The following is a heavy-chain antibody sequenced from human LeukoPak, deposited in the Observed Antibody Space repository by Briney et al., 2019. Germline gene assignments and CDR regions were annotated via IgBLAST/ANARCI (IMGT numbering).Heavy chain of an antibody. CDR1: GYTFTDYY. J-gene: IGHJ4*02. D-gene: IGHD2-2*02. V-gene: IGHV1-8*03. CDR3: ARGLLGDCGSTSCYTLDY. Sequence: ASVKVSCKTSGYTFTDYYIHWVRQAPGQGLDWMGWINPNSGNTGYAQKFQGRVTITRNTSISTAYMELSSLRSEDTAVYYCARGLLGDCGSTSCYTLDYWGQGTLVTVSS. CDR2: INPNSGNT.